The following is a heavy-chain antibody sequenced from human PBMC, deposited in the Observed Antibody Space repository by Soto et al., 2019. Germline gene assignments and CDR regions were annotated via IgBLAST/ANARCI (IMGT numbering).Heavy chain of an antibody. CDR3: ARIRGIAAAGRYYYYYYGMDV. CDR1: GFSFSTSRVG. V-gene: IGHV2-70*01. D-gene: IGHD6-13*01. CDR2: IDWDDDK. J-gene: IGHJ6*02. Sequence: SGPTLVNPTQTLTLTCSFSGFSFSTSRVGVGWIRQPPGKALEWLALIDWDDDKYYSTSLKTRLTISKDTSKNQVVLTMTNMDPVDTATYYCARIRGIAAAGRYYYYYYGMDVWGQGTTVTVSS.